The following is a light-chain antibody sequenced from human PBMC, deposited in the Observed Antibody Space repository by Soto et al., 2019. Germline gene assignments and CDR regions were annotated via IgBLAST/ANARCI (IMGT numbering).Light chain of an antibody. CDR2: AAS. V-gene: IGKV1-6*01. Sequence: AIQMTQSPSSLSASVGDRVTITCRASQDIRHDLGWYQERPGQAPKLLIYAASNLQTGVPSRFSGNGSGTDFTLTISSLQPEDFATYYCLQDYNYPWTFGQGTKVEI. CDR1: QDIRHD. CDR3: LQDYNYPWT. J-gene: IGKJ1*01.